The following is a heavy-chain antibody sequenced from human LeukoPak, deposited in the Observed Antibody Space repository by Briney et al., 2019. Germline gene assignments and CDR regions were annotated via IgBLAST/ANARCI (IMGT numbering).Heavy chain of an antibody. J-gene: IGHJ4*02. Sequence: GGSLRLSCAVSGFTLSIYAVSWVRQAPGKGLEWVSAISGSGGSTYYADSVKGRFTISRDNSKNTLNLQMNSLRAEDTAVYYCAKRKDYGTSFDYWGQGTLVTVSS. V-gene: IGHV3-23*01. CDR3: AKRKDYGTSFDY. D-gene: IGHD4-17*01. CDR1: GFTLSIYA. CDR2: ISGSGGST.